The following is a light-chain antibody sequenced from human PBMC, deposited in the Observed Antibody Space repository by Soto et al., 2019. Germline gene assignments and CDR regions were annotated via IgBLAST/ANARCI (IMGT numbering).Light chain of an antibody. CDR3: HQASSFPYT. V-gene: IGKV1-12*01. J-gene: IGKJ3*01. Sequence: DIQMTQSPSFVSASVGDTINITCRASQGIQKRLAWYQQKPGKAPKVLIYAASNLESGVSSRFSGSGSGTEFSLTISSLQTEDFATYFCHQASSFPYTFGPGTKVDIK. CDR1: QGIQKR. CDR2: AAS.